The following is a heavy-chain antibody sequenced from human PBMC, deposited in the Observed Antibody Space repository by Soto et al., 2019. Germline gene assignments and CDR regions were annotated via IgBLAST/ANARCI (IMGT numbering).Heavy chain of an antibody. CDR3: TKAGYCSGGSCHLAFEI. V-gene: IGHV3-23*04. D-gene: IGHD2-15*01. Sequence: EVQLVESGGGLVQPGGSLRLSCADSGFPFSNYAMSWVRQAPGKGLEWVSSISGSGDKTYYADSVKGRFTISRDNSKNTLYLQMNSLRAEDTAVYYCTKAGYCSGGSCHLAFEIWGQGTMVTVSS. J-gene: IGHJ3*02. CDR1: GFPFSNYA. CDR2: ISGSGDKT.